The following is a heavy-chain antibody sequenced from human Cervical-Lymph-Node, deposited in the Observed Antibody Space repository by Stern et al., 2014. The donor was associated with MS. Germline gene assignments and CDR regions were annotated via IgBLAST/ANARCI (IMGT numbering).Heavy chain of an antibody. CDR3: ARSHSKWLVHDAFDI. D-gene: IGHD6-19*01. Sequence: VKLVESGGGLVKPGGSLRISCAASGFTFSDYYMSWIRQAPGKGLEWVSSISSSGSSIYYADSVKGRLTISRDNAKNSLYLQMNSLRAEDTAVYYCARSHSKWLVHDAFDIWGQGTMVSVSS. V-gene: IGHV3-11*01. CDR2: ISSSGSSI. J-gene: IGHJ3*02. CDR1: GFTFSDYY.